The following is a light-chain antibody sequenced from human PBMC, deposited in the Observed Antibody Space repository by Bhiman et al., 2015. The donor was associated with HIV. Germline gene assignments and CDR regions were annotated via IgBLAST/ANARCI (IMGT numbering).Light chain of an antibody. J-gene: IGLJ1*01. Sequence: SSELTQDPSVSVALGQTVKITCQGDSLRTNYASWYQKKPGQAPRLVLYGKNNRPSGIPDRFSGSTSGDTAALTFTGAQAEDDADYYCHSRDTSTNVGVFGPGTKVTVL. CDR3: HSRDTSTNVGV. CDR1: SLRTNY. V-gene: IGLV3-19*01. CDR2: GKN.